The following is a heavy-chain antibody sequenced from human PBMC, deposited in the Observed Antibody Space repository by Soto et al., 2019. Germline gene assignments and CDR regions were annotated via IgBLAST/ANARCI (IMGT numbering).Heavy chain of an antibody. J-gene: IGHJ5*02. CDR2: VYHTGDT. CDR3: AREIVTAGGNDYFDP. CDR1: GGTVASSHW. V-gene: IGHV4-4*02. Sequence: QVQLQESGPRLVKPSESLSLTCGVSGGTVASSHWWSWVRQSPGRGLEWIGNVYHTGDTNFNPSLQSRVTFSVDKDTNQFSLRMTSGTAADTAVYFCAREIVTAGGNDYFDPWGPGTLVTVSS. D-gene: IGHD2-21*02.